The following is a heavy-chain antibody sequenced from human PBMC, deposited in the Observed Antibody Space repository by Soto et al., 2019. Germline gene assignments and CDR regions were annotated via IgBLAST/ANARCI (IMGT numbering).Heavy chain of an antibody. CDR2: ISGSGGST. CDR1: GFTFSSYA. CDR3: AKGRGCSGGSCYFDY. V-gene: IGHV3-23*01. Sequence: LSLTCAASGFTFSSYAMSWVRQAPGKGLEWVSAISGSGGSTYYADSVKGRFTISRDNSKNTLYLQMNSLRAEDTAVYYCAKGRGCSGGSCYFDYWGQGTLVTVSS. D-gene: IGHD2-15*01. J-gene: IGHJ4*02.